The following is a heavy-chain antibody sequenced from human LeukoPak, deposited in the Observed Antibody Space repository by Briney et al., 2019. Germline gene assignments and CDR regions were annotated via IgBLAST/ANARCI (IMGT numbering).Heavy chain of an antibody. V-gene: IGHV1-2*02. D-gene: IGHD3-3*01. J-gene: IGHJ4*02. CDR2: INPNSGGT. CDR1: GYTFTGYY. CDR3: AVWNGYHDFWSGPFDF. Sequence: ASVKVSCKASGYTFTGYYIHWVRQATGQGLEWMGWINPNSGGTNYAQKFQGRVTMTRDTSVSTAYMELRSLTSDDTAVYYCAVWNGYHDFWSGPFDFWGQGTRVSVSS.